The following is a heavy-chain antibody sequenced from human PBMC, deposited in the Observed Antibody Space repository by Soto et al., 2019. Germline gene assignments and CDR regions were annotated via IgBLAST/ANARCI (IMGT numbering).Heavy chain of an antibody. J-gene: IGHJ5*02. CDR3: ARDRVYNWRMYNWFDP. CDR2: INHSGST. CDR1: GGSFSGYY. D-gene: IGHD1-20*01. Sequence: PSETLSLTCAVYGGSFSGYYWSWIRQPPGKGLEWIGEINHSGSTNYNPSLKSRVTISVDTSKNQFSLKLSSVTAADTSLYYCARDRVYNWRMYNWFDPWGQGTLVTVSS. V-gene: IGHV4-34*01.